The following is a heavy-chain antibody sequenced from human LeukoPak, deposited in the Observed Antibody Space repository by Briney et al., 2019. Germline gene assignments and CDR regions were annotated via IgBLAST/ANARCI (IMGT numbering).Heavy chain of an antibody. D-gene: IGHD2-2*01. CDR2: IIPILGIA. V-gene: IGHV1-69*04. CDR1: GGTFSSYA. CDR3: ASMSSYQLPGGY. Sequence: ASVKVSCKASGGTFSSYAISWVRQAPGQGLEWVGRIIPILGIANYAQKFQGRVTITADKSTSTAYMELSSLRSEDTAVYYCASMSSYQLPGGYWGQGTLVTVSS. J-gene: IGHJ4*02.